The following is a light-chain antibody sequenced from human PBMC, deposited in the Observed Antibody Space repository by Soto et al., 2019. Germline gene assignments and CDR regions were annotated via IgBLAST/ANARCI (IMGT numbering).Light chain of an antibody. CDR3: SSYTSSGTLVV. CDR2: DVS. Sequence: QCALTQPASVSGSPGQSTTISCTGTSSDVGGYNYVSWYQQHPGKAPKLMIYDVSNRPSGVSNHFSGSKSGNTASLTISGLQAEDEADYYCSSYTSSGTLVVLGGGTKLTVL. CDR1: SSDVGGYNY. J-gene: IGLJ2*01. V-gene: IGLV2-14*01.